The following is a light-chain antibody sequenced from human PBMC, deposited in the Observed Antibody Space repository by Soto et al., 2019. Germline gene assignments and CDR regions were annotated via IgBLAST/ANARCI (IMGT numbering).Light chain of an antibody. J-gene: IGKJ5*01. V-gene: IGKV3-15*01. Sequence: ETVLTQYPPTLSVSRGGRASLSCRASQNIGNKLAWYQHKPGQAPRVLIYDTSTRAAGIPARFSGSGSGTEFTLTISCLQSEDFAVYYCEQYNNWPITFGQGTRLEIK. CDR3: EQYNNWPIT. CDR2: DTS. CDR1: QNIGNK.